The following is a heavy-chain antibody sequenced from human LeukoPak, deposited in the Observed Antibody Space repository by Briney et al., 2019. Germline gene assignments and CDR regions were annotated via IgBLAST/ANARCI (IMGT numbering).Heavy chain of an antibody. CDR3: ARTPGVGYDFDY. Sequence: PSQTLSLTCTVSGGSVSSGSYYWSWIRQPAGKGLEWIGRIYTSGSTNYNPSLKSRVTISVDTSKNQFSLKLGSVTAADTAVYYCARTPGVGYDFDYWGQGTLVTVSS. J-gene: IGHJ4*02. V-gene: IGHV4-61*02. CDR1: GGSVSSGSYY. CDR2: IYTSGST. D-gene: IGHD3-3*01.